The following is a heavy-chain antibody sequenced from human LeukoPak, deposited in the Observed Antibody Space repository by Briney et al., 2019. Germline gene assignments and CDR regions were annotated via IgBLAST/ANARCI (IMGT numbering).Heavy chain of an antibody. J-gene: IGHJ6*02. CDR1: GFTFSSYS. CDR3: AREPLYSSSWYRAYYGMDV. Sequence: PGGSLRLSCAASGFTFSSYSMNWVRQAPGKGLEWVSSISSSSSYIYYADSVKGRFTISRDNAKNSLYLQMNSLRAEDTAVYYCAREPLYSSSWYRAYYGMDVWGQGTMVTVSS. V-gene: IGHV3-21*01. D-gene: IGHD6-13*01. CDR2: ISSSSSYI.